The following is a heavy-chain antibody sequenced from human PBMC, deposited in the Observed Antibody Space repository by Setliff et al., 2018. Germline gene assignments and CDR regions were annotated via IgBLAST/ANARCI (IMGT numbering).Heavy chain of an antibody. V-gene: IGHV3-33*08. CDR3: ARTCSGSGCYAGLES. CDR2: IWGDGVNK. D-gene: IGHD2-15*01. Sequence: GESLKISCAASGFTFSTYRMHWVRQAPGRGLEWVAVIWGDGVNKFHADSVKGRFTISRDNSKNTLYLQMNSLRPEDTAVYYCARTCSGSGCYAGLESWGQGTPVTVSS. CDR1: GFTFSTYR. J-gene: IGHJ4*02.